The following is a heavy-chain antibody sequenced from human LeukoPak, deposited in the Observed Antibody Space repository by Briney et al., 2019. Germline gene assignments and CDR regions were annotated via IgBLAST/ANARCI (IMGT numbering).Heavy chain of an antibody. CDR2: IYYSGVT. CDR1: GDSVGSSGHY. J-gene: IGHJ4*02. CDR3: ARHGGAYVDY. Sequence: SETLSLTCTVSGDSVGSSGHYWAWIRQPPGKGLEWIGTIYYSGVTYYNPSLKSRVTMLVDMSKNHFSLKVTSVTAADTAIYYCARHGGAYVDYWGQGTLVTVSS. V-gene: IGHV4-39*01. D-gene: IGHD3-10*01.